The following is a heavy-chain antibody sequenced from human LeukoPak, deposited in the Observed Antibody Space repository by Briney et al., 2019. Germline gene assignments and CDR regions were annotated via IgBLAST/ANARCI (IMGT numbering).Heavy chain of an antibody. J-gene: IGHJ4*02. Sequence: PSETLSLTCTVSGGSISSSSYYWGWIRQPPGKGLEWIGSIYYSGSTYYNPSLKSRVTISVDTSKNQFSLKLSSVTAADTAVYYCARLRYFDWPPDYWGQGTLVTVSS. CDR3: ARLRYFDWPPDY. V-gene: IGHV4-39*07. CDR2: IYYSGST. D-gene: IGHD3-9*01. CDR1: GGSISSSSYY.